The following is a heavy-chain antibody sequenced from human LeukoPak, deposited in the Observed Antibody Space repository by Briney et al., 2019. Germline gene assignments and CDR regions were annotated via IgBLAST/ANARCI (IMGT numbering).Heavy chain of an antibody. V-gene: IGHV1-8*01. J-gene: IGHJ5*02. CDR1: GYTFTSYD. D-gene: IGHD3-3*01. CDR3: ARGLGRITIFGVVTRKYNWFDP. CDR2: MNLHSGNT. Sequence: ASVTVSCKASGYTFTSYDINWVRQATGQGLEWMGWMNLHSGNTGYAQKFQGRGTMTRNTSISTAYMELSSLRSEDTAVYYCARGLGRITIFGVVTRKYNWFDPWGQGTLVTVSS.